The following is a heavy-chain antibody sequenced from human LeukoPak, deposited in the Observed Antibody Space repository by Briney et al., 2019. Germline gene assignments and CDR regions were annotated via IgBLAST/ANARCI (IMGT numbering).Heavy chain of an antibody. CDR3: ARHYYGDYEGWFDP. CDR1: GGSISSYY. Sequence: SDTLSLTCTVSGGSISSYYWSWIRQPPGKGLEWIGYLSYSGSTNYNPSLKSRVTISVDTSKNQLSLKLSSVTAADTAVYYCARHYYGDYEGWFDPWGQGTLATLSS. CDR2: LSYSGST. J-gene: IGHJ5*02. V-gene: IGHV4-59*08. D-gene: IGHD4-17*01.